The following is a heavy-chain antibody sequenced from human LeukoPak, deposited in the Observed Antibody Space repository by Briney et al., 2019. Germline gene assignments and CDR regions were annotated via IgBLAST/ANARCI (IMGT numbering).Heavy chain of an antibody. CDR2: IYTSGST. CDR1: GGSISSGSYY. D-gene: IGHD3-10*01. Sequence: TLSLTCTVSGGSISSGSYYWSWIRQPAGKGLEWIGRIYTSGSTNYNPSLKSRVTISVDTSKNQFSLKLSSVTAADTAVYYCARLMVRGVPAPYYFDYWGQGTLVTVSS. V-gene: IGHV4-61*02. CDR3: ARLMVRGVPAPYYFDY. J-gene: IGHJ4*02.